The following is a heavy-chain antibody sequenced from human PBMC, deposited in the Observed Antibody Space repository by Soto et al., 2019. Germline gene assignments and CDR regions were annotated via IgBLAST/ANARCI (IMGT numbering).Heavy chain of an antibody. D-gene: IGHD1-26*01. CDR2: IYYSGST. CDR3: ARSPGIYFDY. Sequence: SETLSLTCTVSGGSISSSSYYWGWIRQPPGKGLEWIGYIYYSGSTNYNPSLKSRVAISVDTSKNQFSLKLNSVTAADTALYYCARSPGIYFDYWGQGVMVTVSS. CDR1: GGSISSSSYY. V-gene: IGHV4-61*05. J-gene: IGHJ4*02.